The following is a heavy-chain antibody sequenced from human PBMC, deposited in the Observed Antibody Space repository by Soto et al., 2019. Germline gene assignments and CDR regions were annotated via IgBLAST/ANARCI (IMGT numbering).Heavy chain of an antibody. D-gene: IGHD3-22*01. CDR1: GGSISSSYW. V-gene: IGHV4-4*02. CDR2: IYQSGST. Sequence: QVQLQESGPGLVKPSGTLSLTCAVSGGSISSSYWWRWVRQPPGKGLEWIGEIYQSGSTNYNPSLKSRVTISVDKSKTLFSLKLSSVTAADTAVYYCARRRIIMIVVVFDAFEIWGQGTMVTVSS. CDR3: ARRRIIMIVVVFDAFEI. J-gene: IGHJ3*02.